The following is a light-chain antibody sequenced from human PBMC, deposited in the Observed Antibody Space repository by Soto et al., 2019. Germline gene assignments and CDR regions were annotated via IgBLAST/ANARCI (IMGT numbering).Light chain of an antibody. V-gene: IGKV3-11*01. Sequence: EIVLTQSPATLSLSPGERATLSCRASQSVSRYLAWYQQKPGQAPRLLIYDASKRATGISARFSGSGSGTDFTLTISSLAPEDFAVYYCQQRSNWPVTFGQGTKVETK. CDR2: DAS. CDR1: QSVSRY. J-gene: IGKJ1*01. CDR3: QQRSNWPVT.